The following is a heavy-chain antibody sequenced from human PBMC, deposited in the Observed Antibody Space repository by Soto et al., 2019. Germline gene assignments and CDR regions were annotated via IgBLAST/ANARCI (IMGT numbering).Heavy chain of an antibody. Sequence: SESLSLTCTVSGGSISSSTYYWSWIRQPPGKGLEWIGYIYYSGSTYYNPSLKSRVTISVDTSKNQFSLKLSSVTAADTAVYYCARVTVTIGDYYYGMDVWGQGTTVTVSS. V-gene: IGHV4-30-4*01. D-gene: IGHD4-4*01. CDR3: ARVTVTIGDYYYGMDV. CDR1: GGSISSSTYY. CDR2: IYYSGST. J-gene: IGHJ6*02.